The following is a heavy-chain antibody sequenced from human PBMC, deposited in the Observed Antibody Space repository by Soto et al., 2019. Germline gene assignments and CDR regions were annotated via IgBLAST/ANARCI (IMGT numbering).Heavy chain of an antibody. V-gene: IGHV3-11*06. CDR2: ISSSSSYT. CDR3: ARAGLPAADPYYYYGMDV. Sequence: QVQLVESGGGLVKPGGSLRLSCAASGFTFSDYYMSWIRQAPGKGLEWVSYISSSSSYTNYADSVKGRFTISRDNAKNSLYLQMNSLRAEDTAVYYCARAGLPAADPYYYYGMDVWGQGTTVTVSS. J-gene: IGHJ6*02. D-gene: IGHD6-13*01. CDR1: GFTFSDYY.